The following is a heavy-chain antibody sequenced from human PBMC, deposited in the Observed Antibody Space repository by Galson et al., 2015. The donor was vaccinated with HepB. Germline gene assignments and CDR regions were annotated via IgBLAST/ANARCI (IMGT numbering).Heavy chain of an antibody. V-gene: IGHV1-69*04. Sequence: SVKVSCKASGGSFGSYAFSWVRQTPRRGLEWMATIVPMNGRTDYAVSFSDRITISADKSTSTVFLDVTSLTSGDTAVYYCARDYDYMFEDWGQGVLVTVSS. CDR3: ARDYDYMFED. J-gene: IGHJ4*02. D-gene: IGHD4/OR15-4a*01. CDR2: IVPMNGRT. CDR1: GGSFGSYA.